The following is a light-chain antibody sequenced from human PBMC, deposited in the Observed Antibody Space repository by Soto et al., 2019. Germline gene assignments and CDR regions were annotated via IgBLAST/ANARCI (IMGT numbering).Light chain of an antibody. J-gene: IGLJ1*01. CDR1: SGSVSTAHN. Sequence: QAVVTQESSFSVSPGGTVTLTCGLISGSVSTAHNPNWYQQTPGQAPRTLIYSTTTRSSGVPDRFSGSILGNKAAFTITGAQADDESADYCALFMGNGISVFGTGTKVTVL. CDR3: ALFMGNGISV. CDR2: STT. V-gene: IGLV8-61*01.